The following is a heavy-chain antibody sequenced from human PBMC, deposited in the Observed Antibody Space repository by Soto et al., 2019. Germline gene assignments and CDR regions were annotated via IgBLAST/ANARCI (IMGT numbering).Heavy chain of an antibody. Sequence: EEQLVESGGDLVQPGGSLRLSCAASGFTVSNNYMSWVRQAPGKGLEWVSLIYSGGSTYYADSVKGRFTISRDSSKNTRYIQMNSLRAEDTAMYYCAAYSHKGYWGQGTLVTVSS. V-gene: IGHV3-66*01. J-gene: IGHJ4*02. CDR3: AAYSHKGY. D-gene: IGHD3-16*01. CDR2: IYSGGST. CDR1: GFTVSNNY.